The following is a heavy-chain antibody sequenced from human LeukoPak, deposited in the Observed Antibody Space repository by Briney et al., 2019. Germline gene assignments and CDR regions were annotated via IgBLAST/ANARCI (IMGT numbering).Heavy chain of an antibody. V-gene: IGHV3-53*01. CDR2: IYSGGNT. J-gene: IGHJ6*03. CDR3: ARARGYSYGYYYYYYMDV. D-gene: IGHD5-18*01. CDR1: GFTVSSNY. Sequence: PGGSLRLSCAASGFTVSSNYMSWVRQAPGKGLEWVSVIYSGGNTYYADSVKGRFTISRDNSKHTLYLQMNSLRAEDTAVYYCARARGYSYGYYYYYYMDVWGKGTTVTVSS.